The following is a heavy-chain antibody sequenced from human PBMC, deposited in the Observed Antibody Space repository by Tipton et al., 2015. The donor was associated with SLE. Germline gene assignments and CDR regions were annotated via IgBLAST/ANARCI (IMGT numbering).Heavy chain of an antibody. J-gene: IGHJ4*02. CDR2: IYHDGST. D-gene: IGHD3-10*01. CDR3: ARHRGYFTVSDYIDY. V-gene: IGHV4-39*07. Sequence: TLSLTCTVSGGSISSSSYYWGWIRQPPGQGLEWIANIYHDGSTYSNPSLKSRVTISVDTSKNQFSLKLSSVTAADTAVYYCARHRGYFTVSDYIDYWGQGALVTVSS. CDR1: GGSISSSSYY.